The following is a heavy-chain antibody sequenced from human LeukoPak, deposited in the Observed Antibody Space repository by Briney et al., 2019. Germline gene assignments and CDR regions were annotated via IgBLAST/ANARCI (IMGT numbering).Heavy chain of an antibody. V-gene: IGHV1-46*02. CDR2: INPGGGDT. CDR1: GYTFNTYY. D-gene: IGHD1-1*01. J-gene: IGHJ4*02. CDR3: ARGPRGQRFDY. Sequence: ASVKVSCKASGYTFNTYYIHWVRQAPGQGLEWMGLINPGGGDTSYAQNLQGRVTMTRDTSTSTVYLELSNQRSEDPAVYYLARGPRGQRFDYWGQGTLVTVSS.